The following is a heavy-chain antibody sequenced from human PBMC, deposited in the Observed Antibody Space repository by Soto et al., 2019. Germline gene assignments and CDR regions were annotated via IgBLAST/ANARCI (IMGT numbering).Heavy chain of an antibody. J-gene: IGHJ4*02. CDR3: ASRRIAAAIFDY. CDR1: GGSISSSNW. D-gene: IGHD6-13*01. Sequence: TKTLSVNCAVSGGSISSSNWWSWVRQPPGKGLEWIGEIYHSGSTNYNPSLKSRVTISVDKSKNQFSLKLSSVTAADTAVYYCASRRIAAAIFDYWGQGTLVTVSP. V-gene: IGHV4-4*02. CDR2: IYHSGST.